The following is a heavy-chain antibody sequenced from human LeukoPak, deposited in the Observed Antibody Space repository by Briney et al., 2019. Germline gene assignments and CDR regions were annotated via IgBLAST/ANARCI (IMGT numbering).Heavy chain of an antibody. Sequence: SETLSLTCGVSGGSISNTNWWTWVRQPPGKGLEWIGEVNLQGSTNYNPSLKSRVAISVDKSENHISLKLTSVTAADTAVYYCARGDGDGPARRAFDIWGQGTMVTVSS. CDR1: GGSISNTNW. V-gene: IGHV4-4*02. J-gene: IGHJ3*02. D-gene: IGHD7-27*01. CDR2: VNLQGST. CDR3: ARGDGDGPARRAFDI.